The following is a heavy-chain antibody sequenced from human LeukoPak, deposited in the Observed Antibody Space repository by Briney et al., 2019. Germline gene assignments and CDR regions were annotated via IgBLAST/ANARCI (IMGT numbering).Heavy chain of an antibody. J-gene: IGHJ2*01. CDR1: GFTVSSNY. D-gene: IGHD2-15*01. V-gene: IGHV3-30*18. Sequence: PGGSLRLSCAASGFTVSSNYMSWVRQAPGKGLEWVAVISYDGSNKYYADSVKGRFTISRDNSKNTLYLQMNSLRAEDTAVYYCAKDSSRAPVVAAKIYWYFDLWGRGTLVTVSS. CDR3: AKDSSRAPVVAAKIYWYFDL. CDR2: ISYDGSNK.